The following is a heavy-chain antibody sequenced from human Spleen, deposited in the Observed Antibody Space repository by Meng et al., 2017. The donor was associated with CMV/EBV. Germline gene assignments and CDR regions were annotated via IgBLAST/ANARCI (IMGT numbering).Heavy chain of an antibody. CDR3: AHKHAAGGNWFDP. Sequence: QITLKESGPTLVKPTQTLTLTCTFSGFSLSTSGVAVGWIRQPPGKALERVALIYWDDDKRYSPSLTGRVSITKGASNNQVVLTLTNMHPEDTGTYYCAHKHAAGGNWFDPWGQGTLVTVSS. V-gene: IGHV2-5*02. CDR1: GFSLSTSGVA. D-gene: IGHD6-13*01. J-gene: IGHJ5*02. CDR2: IYWDDDK.